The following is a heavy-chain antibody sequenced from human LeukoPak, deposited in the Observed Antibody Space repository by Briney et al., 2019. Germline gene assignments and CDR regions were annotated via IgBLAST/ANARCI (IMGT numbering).Heavy chain of an antibody. Sequence: GGSLRLSCAASGFAFSSYAMSWIRQAPGKGLEWVSYISSSGSTIYYADSVKGRFTISRDNAKNSLYLQMNSLRAEDTAVYYCARDYIVVDAFDIWGQGTMVTVSS. CDR2: ISSSGSTI. V-gene: IGHV3-11*04. CDR3: ARDYIVVDAFDI. CDR1: GFAFSSYA. D-gene: IGHD2-21*01. J-gene: IGHJ3*02.